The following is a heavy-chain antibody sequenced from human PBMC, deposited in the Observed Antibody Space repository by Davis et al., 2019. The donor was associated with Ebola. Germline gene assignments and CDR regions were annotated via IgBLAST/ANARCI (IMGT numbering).Heavy chain of an antibody. D-gene: IGHD3-16*01. J-gene: IGHJ4*02. Sequence: GSLRLSCAVSGGSIRNSNCWSWVRQPPGKGLEWIGSIYYSGSTYYNPSLKSRVTISVDTSKNQFSLKLSSVTAADTAVYYCATQGGDYWGQGTLVTVSS. CDR3: ATQGGDY. CDR2: IYYSGST. V-gene: IGHV4-4*02. CDR1: GGSIRNSNC.